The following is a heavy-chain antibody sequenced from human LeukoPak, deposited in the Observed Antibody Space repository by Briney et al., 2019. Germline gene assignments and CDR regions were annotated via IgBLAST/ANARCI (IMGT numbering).Heavy chain of an antibody. V-gene: IGHV4-30-4*08. J-gene: IGHJ5*02. CDR3: ARDRSGSDDFWSGSYNWFDP. D-gene: IGHD3-3*01. Sequence: SQTLSLTCTVSGVSISSSTYYWSWIRQPPGKGLEWIGYIYYSGSTYYNPSLKSRVTISVDTSKNQFSLKLSSVTAADTAVYYCARDRSGSDDFWSGSYNWFDPWGQGTLVTVSS. CDR1: GVSISSSTYY. CDR2: IYYSGST.